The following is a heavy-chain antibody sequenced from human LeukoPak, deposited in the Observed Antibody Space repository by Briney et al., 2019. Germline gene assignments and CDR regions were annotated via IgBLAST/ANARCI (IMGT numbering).Heavy chain of an antibody. CDR3: ARDQYDTWSRRGNFDS. J-gene: IGHJ4*02. Sequence: GGSLRLSCAASGSTFSSYSMNWVRQAPGKGLEWVSYISSSSSTIYHADSVKGRFTISRDDAKNSLDLQMNSLRDEDTAVFYCARDQYDTWSRRGNFDSWGQGTLVIVSS. CDR2: ISSSSSTI. V-gene: IGHV3-48*02. CDR1: GSTFSSYS. D-gene: IGHD3-3*01.